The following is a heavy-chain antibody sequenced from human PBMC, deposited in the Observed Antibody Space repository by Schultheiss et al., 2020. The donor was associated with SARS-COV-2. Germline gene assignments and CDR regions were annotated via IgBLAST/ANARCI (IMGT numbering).Heavy chain of an antibody. Sequence: SETLSLTCTVSGGSISSGGYYWSWIRQHPGKGLEWIGYIYYSGSTYYNPSLKSLVTISVDTSKNQFSLKLSSVTAADTAVYYCARGRSSSSLYYYYYMDVWGKGTTVTVSS. CDR3: ARGRSSSSLYYYYYMDV. CDR1: GGSISSGGYY. CDR2: IYYSGST. J-gene: IGHJ6*03. V-gene: IGHV4-31*01. D-gene: IGHD6-6*01.